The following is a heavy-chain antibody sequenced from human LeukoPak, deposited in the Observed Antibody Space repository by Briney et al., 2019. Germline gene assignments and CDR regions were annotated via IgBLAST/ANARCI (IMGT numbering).Heavy chain of an antibody. D-gene: IGHD4-17*01. CDR2: MNPNSGNT. CDR1: GYTFTSYD. Sequence: GASVKVSCKASGYTFTSYDINWVRQATGQGLEWMGWMNPNSGNTGYAQKFQGRVTMTRNTSISTAYMGLSSLRSEDTAVYYCAVNYGDYQYYFDYWGQGTLVTVSS. V-gene: IGHV1-8*01. J-gene: IGHJ4*02. CDR3: AVNYGDYQYYFDY.